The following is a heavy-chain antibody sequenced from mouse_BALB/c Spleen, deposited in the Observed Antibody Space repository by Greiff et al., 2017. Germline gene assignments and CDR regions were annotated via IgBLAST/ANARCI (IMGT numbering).Heavy chain of an antibody. CDR1: GFSLTSYG. V-gene: IGHV2-9*02. Sequence: QVQLQQSGPGLVAPSQSLSITCTVSGFSLTSYGVHWVRQPPGKGLEWLGVIWAGGSTNYNSALMSRLSISKDNSKSQVFLKMNSLQTDDTAMYYCASYYYGSSLWFAYWGQGTLVTVSA. CDR3: ASYYYGSSLWFAY. J-gene: IGHJ3*01. D-gene: IGHD1-1*01. CDR2: IWAGGST.